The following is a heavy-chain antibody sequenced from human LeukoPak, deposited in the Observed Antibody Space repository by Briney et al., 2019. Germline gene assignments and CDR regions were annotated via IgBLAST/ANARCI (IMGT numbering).Heavy chain of an antibody. J-gene: IGHJ3*02. Sequence: ETGGSLRLSCAASGFTFSSYGMHWVRQAPGKGLEWVAVISYDGSNKYYADSVKGRFTISRDNSKNALYLQMNSLRAEDTAVYYCASLDWYWVEPDAFDIWGQGTMVTVSS. CDR1: GFTFSSYG. CDR2: ISYDGSNK. CDR3: ASLDWYWVEPDAFDI. D-gene: IGHD3/OR15-3a*01. V-gene: IGHV3-30*03.